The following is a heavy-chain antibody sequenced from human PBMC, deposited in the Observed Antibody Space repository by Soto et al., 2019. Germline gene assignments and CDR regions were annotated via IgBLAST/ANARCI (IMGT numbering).Heavy chain of an antibody. CDR3: ARRWSGYPYYFDY. CDR1: GGSVSSGSYY. Sequence: QVQLQESGPGLVKPSETLSLTCTVSGGSVSSGSYYWSWIRQPPGKGLEWIGYIYYSGSTNYNPSLKSRVTISVDTSKNQFSLKLSSVTAADTAVYYCARRWSGYPYYFDYWGQGTLVTVSS. J-gene: IGHJ4*02. V-gene: IGHV4-61*01. CDR2: IYYSGST. D-gene: IGHD3-3*01.